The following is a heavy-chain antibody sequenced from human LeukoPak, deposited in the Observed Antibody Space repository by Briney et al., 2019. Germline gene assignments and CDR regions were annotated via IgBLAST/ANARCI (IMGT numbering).Heavy chain of an antibody. V-gene: IGHV4-31*03. CDR2: IYYSLCT. CDR3: ARGSGDVLRFLEWPPRPRIHWFDP. D-gene: IGHD3-3*01. Sequence: PSQTLFQTFSVPGYSISGGVCSSRSFSQPPGKRLEWLAHIYYSLCTYYYPSLKSRVTISVDTSKNQFSLKLSSVTAADTAVYYCARGSGDVLRFLEWPPRPRIHWFDPWGQGTLVTVSS. J-gene: IGHJ5*02. CDR1: GYSISGGVCS.